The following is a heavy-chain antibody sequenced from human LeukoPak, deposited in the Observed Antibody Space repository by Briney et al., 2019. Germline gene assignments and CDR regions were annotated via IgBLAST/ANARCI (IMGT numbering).Heavy chain of an antibody. J-gene: IGHJ5*02. V-gene: IGHV4-61*02. CDR3: ARGGESYKTVWFGELPTGWFDP. Sequence: SETLSLTCTVSGGSISSGSYYWSWIRQPAGKGLEWIGRIYTSGSTNYNPSLKSRVTISVDTSKNQFSLKLSSVTAADTAVYYCARGGESYKTVWFGELPTGWFDPWGQGTLVTISS. CDR1: GGSISSGSYY. CDR2: IYTSGST. D-gene: IGHD3-10*01.